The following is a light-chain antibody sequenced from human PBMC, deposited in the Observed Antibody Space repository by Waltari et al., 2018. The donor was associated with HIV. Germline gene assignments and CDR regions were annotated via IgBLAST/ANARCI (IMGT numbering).Light chain of an antibody. CDR2: SNN. V-gene: IGLV1-44*01. CDR1: SSTIGSNT. J-gene: IGLJ1*01. Sequence: QSVLTQPPSASGTPGQRVPISCSGSSSTIGSNTVNWQQQLPGTAPELLIYSNNQRPSGVPDRCSGSKSGTSASLAISGLQSEDEADYYCAAWDDSLNVPYVFGTGTKVTVL. CDR3: AAWDDSLNVPYV.